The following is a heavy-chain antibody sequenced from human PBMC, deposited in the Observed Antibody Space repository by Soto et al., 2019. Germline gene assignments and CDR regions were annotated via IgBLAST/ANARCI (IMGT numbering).Heavy chain of an antibody. Sequence: ASVKVSCKASGYTFTSYDINWVRQATGQGLEWMGWMNPNSGNTGYAQKFQGRVTMTRNTSISTAYMELSSLRSEDTAVYYCPRADVLLWFGNPTSLDPWGQGTLVTVSS. CDR1: GYTFTSYD. CDR3: PRADVLLWFGNPTSLDP. J-gene: IGHJ5*02. CDR2: MNPNSGNT. D-gene: IGHD3-10*01. V-gene: IGHV1-8*01.